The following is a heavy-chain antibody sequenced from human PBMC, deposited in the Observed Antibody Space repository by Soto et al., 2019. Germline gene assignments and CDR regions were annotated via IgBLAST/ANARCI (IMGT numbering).Heavy chain of an antibody. CDR2: PYFRSKWYN. Sequence: PSQTLSLTCAISGDSVSSNTASWNWIRQSPSRGLEWQGRPYFRSKWYNDYAVSVKSRIIINPATSNNQFSLQLNSVTPEDTAVYFCAKGDNLGPKTGYAFDPWGQGIMVTVSS. CDR3: AKGDNLGPKTGYAFDP. J-gene: IGHJ5*02. D-gene: IGHD5-12*01. CDR1: GDSVSSNTAS. V-gene: IGHV6-1*01.